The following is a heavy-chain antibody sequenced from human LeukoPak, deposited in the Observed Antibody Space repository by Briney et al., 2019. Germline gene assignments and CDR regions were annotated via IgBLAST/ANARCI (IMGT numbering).Heavy chain of an antibody. CDR1: GGSISSYY. CDR2: IYYSGST. Sequence: SETLSLTCTVSGGSISSYYWSWIRQPPGKGLEWIGYIYYSGSTNYNPSLKSRVTISVDTSENQFSLKLSSVTAADTAVYYCARGGVGIDPWGQGTLVTVSS. D-gene: IGHD7-27*01. V-gene: IGHV4-59*01. CDR3: ARGGVGIDP. J-gene: IGHJ5*02.